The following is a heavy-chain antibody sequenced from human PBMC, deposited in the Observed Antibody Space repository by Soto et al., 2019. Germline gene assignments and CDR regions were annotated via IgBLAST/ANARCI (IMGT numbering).Heavy chain of an antibody. J-gene: IGHJ5*02. Sequence: ETLSLTCAVYGGSFSGYYWSWIRQPPGKGLEWIGEINHSGSTNYNPSLKSRVTISVDTSKNQFSLKLSSVTAADTAVYYCARVGLSSSQKFDPWGQGTLVTVSS. V-gene: IGHV4-34*01. CDR2: INHSGST. D-gene: IGHD6-6*01. CDR1: GGSFSGYY. CDR3: ARVGLSSSQKFDP.